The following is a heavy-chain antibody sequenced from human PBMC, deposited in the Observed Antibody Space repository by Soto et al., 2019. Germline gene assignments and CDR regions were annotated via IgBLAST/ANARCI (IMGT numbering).Heavy chain of an antibody. Sequence: VXXXXSGGGXVXPXGSXXLSXAASGFAFGSYWMHWVRQAPGKGLVWVSRISQDGAIATQADSVKGRFXXXXXXXXXXXXLQMNSLRADDTAVYYCLRDQRHWNEFADQWGQGTLVTVSS. D-gene: IGHD1-1*01. J-gene: IGHJ4*02. CDR2: ISQDGAIA. CDR3: LRDQRHWNEFADQ. V-gene: IGHV3-74*01. CDR1: GFAFGSYW.